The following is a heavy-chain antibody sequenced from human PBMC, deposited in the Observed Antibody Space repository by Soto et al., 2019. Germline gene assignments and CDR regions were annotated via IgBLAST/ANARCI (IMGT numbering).Heavy chain of an antibody. Sequence: PSETLSLTCTVSGGSISSGSYYWGWIRQPPVKGLEWIGSIYYSGSTYYNPSLKSRVTISVDTSKNQFSLKLSSVTAADTAVYYCAMPYYYYYGMDVWGQGTTVT. J-gene: IGHJ6*02. CDR3: AMPYYYYYGMDV. CDR2: IYYSGST. CDR1: GGSISSGSYY. V-gene: IGHV4-39*01.